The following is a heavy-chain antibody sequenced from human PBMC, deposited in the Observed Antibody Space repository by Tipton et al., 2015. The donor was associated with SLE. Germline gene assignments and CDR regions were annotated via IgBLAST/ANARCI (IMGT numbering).Heavy chain of an antibody. D-gene: IGHD3-10*01. CDR3: ARCRGRGYFQP. CDR1: GGSISSYY. V-gene: IGHV4-59*01. Sequence: LRLSCTVSGGSISSYYWSWIRQPPGKGLEWIGYIYYSGSTNYNPSLKSRVTISVDTSKNQFSLKLSSVTAADTAVYYGARCRGRGYFQPWGQGTLVTVSS. CDR2: IYYSGST. J-gene: IGHJ1*01.